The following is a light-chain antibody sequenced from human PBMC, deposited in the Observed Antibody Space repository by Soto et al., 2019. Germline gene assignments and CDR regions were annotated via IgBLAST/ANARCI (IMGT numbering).Light chain of an antibody. CDR1: QSVGSW. Sequence: DIQMTQSPSTLSASVGDRVTITCRASQSVGSWLAWYQQKPGKAPKLLIYKASSLEGGVPSRFSGSGSGTEFTRTINSLHPDDFATYYCQQHNSNLYSLGQGTKVEMK. V-gene: IGKV1-5*03. J-gene: IGKJ2*03. CDR3: QQHNSNLYS. CDR2: KAS.